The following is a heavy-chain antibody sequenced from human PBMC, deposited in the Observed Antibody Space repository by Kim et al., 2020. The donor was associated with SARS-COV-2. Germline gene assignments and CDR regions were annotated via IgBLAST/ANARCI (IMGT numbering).Heavy chain of an antibody. CDR3: ARDKDSSGYYFPFDP. J-gene: IGHJ5*02. D-gene: IGHD3-22*01. Sequence: PSPKSQVTIAVDTSKNQFSLKLSSVTAADTAVYYCARDKDSSGYYFPFDPWGQGTLVTVSS. V-gene: IGHV4-31*01.